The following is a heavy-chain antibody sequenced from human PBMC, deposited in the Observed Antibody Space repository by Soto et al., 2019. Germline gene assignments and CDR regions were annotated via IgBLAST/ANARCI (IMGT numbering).Heavy chain of an antibody. V-gene: IGHV3-23*01. D-gene: IGHD3-22*01. J-gene: IGHJ6*02. CDR1: GFTFSSYA. CDR2: ISGSGGST. CDR3: AKYYYDSSGYYVYYYYGMDV. Sequence: PGGSLRLSCAASGFTFSSYAMSWVRQAPGKGLEWVSAISGSGGSTYYADSVKGRFTISRDNSKNTLYLQMNSLRAEDTAVYYCAKYYYDSSGYYVYYYYGMDVWGQGTTVTVSS.